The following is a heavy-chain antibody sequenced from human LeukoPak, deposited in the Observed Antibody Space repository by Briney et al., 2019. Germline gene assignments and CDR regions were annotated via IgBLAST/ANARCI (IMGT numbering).Heavy chain of an antibody. CDR1: GFTYSRYA. CDR3: AKEWGVVIANYFDY. Sequence: PGGSLRLSCAASGFTYSRYAMSWVRQAPGKGLEWVSAISGSDGSTYYADSVMGRFTISKDNSKNTLSLQMNSLRADDTAVYYCAKEWGVVIANYFDYWGQGTLVTVSS. J-gene: IGHJ4*02. D-gene: IGHD2-21*01. V-gene: IGHV3-23*01. CDR2: ISGSDGST.